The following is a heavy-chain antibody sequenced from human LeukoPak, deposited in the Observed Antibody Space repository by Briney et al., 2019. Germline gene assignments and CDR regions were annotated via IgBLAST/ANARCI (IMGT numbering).Heavy chain of an antibody. CDR2: MYYSGST. CDR1: GGSMSSYY. CDR3: AGGGYYGLGNDFRFDP. Sequence: SETLSLTCTVSGGSMSSYYWSWIRQPPGKGLEWIGYMYYSGSTNYNPSLKSRVTISVDTSKNQFSLKLSSVTAADTAVYYCAGGGYYGLGNDFRFDPWGQGTLVTVSS. D-gene: IGHD3-10*01. J-gene: IGHJ5*02. V-gene: IGHV4-59*01.